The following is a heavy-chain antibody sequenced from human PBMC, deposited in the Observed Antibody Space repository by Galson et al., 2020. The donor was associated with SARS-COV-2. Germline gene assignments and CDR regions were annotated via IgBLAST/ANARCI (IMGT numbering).Heavy chain of an antibody. Sequence: GESLKISCGASGLTFSAYAMHWVRQAPGKGLEWVAVISYDGSNKHYADSVKVRFTIARDNSKNTIYVQMNSLRGEDTAVYYCASSLGHDPLDSWGPGTLVTISS. CDR1: GLTFSAYA. CDR2: ISYDGSNK. CDR3: ASSLGHDPLDS. J-gene: IGHJ4*02. V-gene: IGHV3-30*04. D-gene: IGHD3-10*01.